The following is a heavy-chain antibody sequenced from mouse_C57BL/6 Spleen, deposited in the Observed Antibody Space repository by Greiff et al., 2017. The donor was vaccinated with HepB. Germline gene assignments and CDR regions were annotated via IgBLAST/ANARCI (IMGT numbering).Heavy chain of an antibody. V-gene: IGHV1-81*01. CDR3: ARREITTVVAHFDY. CDR1: GYTFTSYG. Sequence: VMLVESGAELARPGASVKLSCKASGYTFTSYGISWVKQRTGQGLEWIGEIYPRSGNTYYNEKFKGKATLTADKSSSTAYMELRSLTSEDSAVYFCARREITTVVAHFDYWGQGTTLTVSS. D-gene: IGHD1-1*01. CDR2: IYPRSGNT. J-gene: IGHJ2*01.